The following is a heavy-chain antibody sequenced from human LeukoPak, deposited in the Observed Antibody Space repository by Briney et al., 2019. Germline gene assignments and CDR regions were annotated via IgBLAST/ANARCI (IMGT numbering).Heavy chain of an antibody. CDR2: IIPIFGTA. Sequence: SVKVSCKASGGTFSSYAIRGVRQAPGQGLEWMGGIIPIFGTANYAQKFQGRVTITTDESTSTAYMELSSLRSEDTAVYYCARGARRVGATPYYFDYWGQGTLVTVSS. V-gene: IGHV1-69*05. D-gene: IGHD1-26*01. CDR3: ARGARRVGATPYYFDY. CDR1: GGTFSSYA. J-gene: IGHJ4*02.